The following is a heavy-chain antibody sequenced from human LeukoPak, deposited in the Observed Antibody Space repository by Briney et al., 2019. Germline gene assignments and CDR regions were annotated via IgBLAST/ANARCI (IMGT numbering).Heavy chain of an antibody. J-gene: IGHJ4*02. CDR1: GFTFSSYA. D-gene: IGHD5-12*01. CDR2: INNDGVST. CDR3: ARKPLSGGYGGTIDY. Sequence: QPGGSLRLSCAASGFTFSSYAMSWVRQVPGKGLEWLSRINNDGVSTSYADSVKGRFTISRDNAKNTLYLRMNSLRAEDTAIYYCARKPLSGGYGGTIDYWGQGTLVTVSS. V-gene: IGHV3-74*01.